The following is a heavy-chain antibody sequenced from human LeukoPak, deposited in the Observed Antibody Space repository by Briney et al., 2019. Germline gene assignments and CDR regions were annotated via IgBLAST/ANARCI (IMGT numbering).Heavy chain of an antibody. V-gene: IGHV3-23*01. J-gene: IGHJ4*02. CDR3: ARVYQGVSLFDGIDY. D-gene: IGHD3-10*01. CDR1: GFSFNSYA. CDR2: ISGSGGSR. Sequence: GGSLRLSCAASGFSFNSYAMSWVRQAPGKGLEWVSAISGSGGSRYYADSVKGRFTISRDNSKNTLYLQMNSLRAEDTAVYYCARVYQGVSLFDGIDYWGQGTLVTVSS.